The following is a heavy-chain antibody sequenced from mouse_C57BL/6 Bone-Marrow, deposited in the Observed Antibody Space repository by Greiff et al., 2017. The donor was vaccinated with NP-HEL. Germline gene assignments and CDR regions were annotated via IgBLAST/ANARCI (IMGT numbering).Heavy chain of an antibody. CDR3: ARSYLAY. V-gene: IGHV1-81*01. J-gene: IGHJ3*01. CDR1: GYTFTSYG. D-gene: IGHD2-12*01. Sequence: VKLQESGAELARPGASVKLSCKASGYTFTSYGISWVKQRTGQGLEWIGEISPRSGNTYYNEKFKGKATLTADKSSSTAYMELRSLTSEDSAVYFCARSYLAYWGQGTLVTVSA. CDR2: ISPRSGNT.